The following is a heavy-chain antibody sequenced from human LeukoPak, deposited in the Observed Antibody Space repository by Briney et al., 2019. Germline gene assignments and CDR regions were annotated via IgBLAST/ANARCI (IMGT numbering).Heavy chain of an antibody. CDR3: ARAPPIVVVTATPLDY. Sequence: GGSLRLSCAASGFTFSSYWMSWVRQAPGKGLEWVANIKQDGSEKYYVDSVKGRFTISRDNAKNSPYLQMNSLRAEDTAVYYCARAPPIVVVTATPLDYWGQGTLVTVSP. CDR1: GFTFSSYW. V-gene: IGHV3-7*01. D-gene: IGHD2-21*02. J-gene: IGHJ4*02. CDR2: IKQDGSEK.